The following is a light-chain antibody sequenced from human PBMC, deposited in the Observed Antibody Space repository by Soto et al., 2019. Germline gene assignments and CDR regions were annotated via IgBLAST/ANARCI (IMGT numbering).Light chain of an antibody. Sequence: EVVMTQSPVTLSMSPGERVTLSCRASQSVNNNLAWYQQKPGQPPRLLIYGASTRATGVPDRFSGSGSGTEFTLAISSLQSEDFAVYYCQQYNNWPPVTFGQGTKVEVK. J-gene: IGKJ1*01. CDR2: GAS. CDR3: QQYNNWPPVT. CDR1: QSVNNN. V-gene: IGKV3-15*01.